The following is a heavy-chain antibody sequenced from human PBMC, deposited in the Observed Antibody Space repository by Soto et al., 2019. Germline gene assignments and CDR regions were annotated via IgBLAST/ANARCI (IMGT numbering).Heavy chain of an antibody. CDR1: GGSISSSSYY. V-gene: IGHV4-39*01. J-gene: IGHJ3*02. CDR2: IYYSGST. Sequence: QLQLQESGPGLVKPSETLSLTCTVSGGSISSSSYYWGWIRQPPGKGLEWIGSIYYSGSTYYNPSLKSRVTISVDTSKNQFSLKLSSVTAADTAVYYCARKGSIAARPDDAFDIWGQGTMVTVSS. D-gene: IGHD6-6*01. CDR3: ARKGSIAARPDDAFDI.